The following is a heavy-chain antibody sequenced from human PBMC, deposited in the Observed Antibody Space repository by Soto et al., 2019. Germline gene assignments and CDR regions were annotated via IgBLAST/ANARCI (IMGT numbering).Heavy chain of an antibody. Sequence: SGPTLVNPTQTLTLTCTFSGFSLITRGMGVSWIRQPPGKALEWLARIDWDDDKFYSTSLKTRLTISKDTSKNQVVLMVTNLDPVDTATYYCARMALYDSGGYYLFYFDYWGPGTLVTVSS. D-gene: IGHD3-22*01. CDR3: ARMALYDSGGYYLFYFDY. CDR1: GFSLITRGMG. J-gene: IGHJ4*02. CDR2: IDWDDDK. V-gene: IGHV2-70*04.